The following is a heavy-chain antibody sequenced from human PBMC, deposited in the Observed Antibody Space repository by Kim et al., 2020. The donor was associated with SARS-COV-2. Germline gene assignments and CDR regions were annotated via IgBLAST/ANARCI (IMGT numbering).Heavy chain of an antibody. J-gene: IGHJ4*02. D-gene: IGHD3-10*01. CDR2: ISAYNGNT. CDR1: GYTFTSYG. Sequence: ASVKVSCKASGYTFTSYGISWVRQAPGQGLEWMGWISAYNGNTNYAQKLPGRVTMTTDTSTSTAYMELRSLRSDDTAVYYCARRGNYYYGSGGYLGDHREAADYWSQGTLVTVS. CDR3: ARRGNYYYGSGGYLGDHREAADY. V-gene: IGHV1-18*04.